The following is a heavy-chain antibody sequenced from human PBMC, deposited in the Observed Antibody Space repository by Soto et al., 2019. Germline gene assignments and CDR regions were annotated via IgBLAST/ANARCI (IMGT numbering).Heavy chain of an antibody. J-gene: IGHJ4*02. CDR2: INSDGSST. V-gene: IGHV3-74*01. CDR1: GFTFSSYW. D-gene: IGHD4-17*01. CDR3: AKSSYGDSYFDY. Sequence: GGSLRLSXAASGFTFSSYWMHWVRQAPGKGLVWVSRINSDGSSTSYADSVKGRFTISRDNAKNTLYLQLNSLRAEYTAVYYCAKSSYGDSYFDYWGQGTLVTVSS.